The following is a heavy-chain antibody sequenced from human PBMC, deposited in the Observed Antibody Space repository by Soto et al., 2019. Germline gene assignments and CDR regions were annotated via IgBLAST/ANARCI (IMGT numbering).Heavy chain of an antibody. D-gene: IGHD1-7*01. CDR3: ARGYNWNYGY. CDR2: INHRGST. CDR1: GGSFSDYY. V-gene: IGHV4-34*01. J-gene: IGHJ4*02. Sequence: SETLSLTCAVYGGSFSDYYWSWIRQPPDKGLEWIGEINHRGSTNYNPSLKSRVTISVDTSKNQFSLKLSSVTAADTAVYYCARGYNWNYGYWGQGTLVTVSS.